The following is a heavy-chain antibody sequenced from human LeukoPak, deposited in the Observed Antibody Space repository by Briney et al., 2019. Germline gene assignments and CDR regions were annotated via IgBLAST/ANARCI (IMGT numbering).Heavy chain of an antibody. V-gene: IGHV1-46*01. Sequence: ASVKVSCKASGYTFTSYYMHWVRQALGQGLEWMGIINPSGGSTSYAQKFQGRVTMTRDTSTSTVYMELSSLRSEDTAVYYCAREVDSSGYWGGYFDYWGQGTLVTVSS. J-gene: IGHJ4*02. CDR3: AREVDSSGYWGGYFDY. D-gene: IGHD3-22*01. CDR2: INPSGGST. CDR1: GYTFTSYY.